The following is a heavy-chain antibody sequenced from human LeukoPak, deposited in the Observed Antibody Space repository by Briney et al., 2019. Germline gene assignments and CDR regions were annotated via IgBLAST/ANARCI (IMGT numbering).Heavy chain of an antibody. D-gene: IGHD6-19*01. J-gene: IGHJ3*02. V-gene: IGHV3-21*01. Sequence: PGGSLRLSCAASGFTFSSYSMNWVRQAPGKGLEWVSSISSSSSYIYYADSVKGRFTIFRDNAKNSLYLQMNSLRAEDTAVYYCARGSAGAFDIWGQGTMVTVSS. CDR2: ISSSSSYI. CDR3: ARGSAGAFDI. CDR1: GFTFSSYS.